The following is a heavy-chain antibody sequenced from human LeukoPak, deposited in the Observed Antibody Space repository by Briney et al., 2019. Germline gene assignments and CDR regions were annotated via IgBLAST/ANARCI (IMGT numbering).Heavy chain of an antibody. J-gene: IGHJ4*02. V-gene: IGHV3-23*01. CDR2: IFGSGGSA. CDR1: GFTFSSYA. CDR3: TKTTTGYSSGQYPGWPADH. D-gene: IGHD3-22*01. Sequence: GGSLRLSCAASGFTFSSYAMSWVRQAPGKGLEWVAGIFGSGGSAHYADSVKGRFTISRDNSKNTVYLQMDSLRGEDTAVYYCTKTTTGYSSGQYPGWPADHWGQGALVTVSS.